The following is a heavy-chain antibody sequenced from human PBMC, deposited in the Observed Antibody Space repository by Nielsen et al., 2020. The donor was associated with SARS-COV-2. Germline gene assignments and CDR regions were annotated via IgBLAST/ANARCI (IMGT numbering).Heavy chain of an antibody. CDR2: INSDGSST. CDR3: ARTYYGDYDAGYYMDV. Sequence: GGSLRLSCAASGFTFSSYWMHWVRQAPGKGLVWVSRINSDGSSTSYADSVKGRFTISRDNAKNTLYLQMNSLRAEDTAVYYCARTYYGDYDAGYYMDVWGKGTTVTVSS. CDR1: GFTFSSYW. J-gene: IGHJ6*03. D-gene: IGHD4-17*01. V-gene: IGHV3-74*01.